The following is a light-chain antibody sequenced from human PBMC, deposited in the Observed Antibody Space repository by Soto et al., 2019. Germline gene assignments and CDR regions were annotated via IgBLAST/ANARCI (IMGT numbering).Light chain of an antibody. J-gene: IGLJ3*02. CDR2: EVS. CDR1: SSDIGGYNY. CDR3: SSSTSSTTWV. Sequence: QSALTQPASVSGSPGQSITISCTGTSSDIGGYNYVSWYQQHPGKAPKLMICEVSNRPSGVSNRFSGSKSGNTASLTISGLQAEDAADYYCSSSTSSTTWVFGGGTKLTVL. V-gene: IGLV2-14*03.